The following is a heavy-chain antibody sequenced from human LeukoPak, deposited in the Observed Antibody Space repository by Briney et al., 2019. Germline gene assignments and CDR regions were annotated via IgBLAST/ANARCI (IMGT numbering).Heavy chain of an antibody. V-gene: IGHV4-34*01. Sequence: PSETLSLTCAVYGGSFSGYYWSWIPQPPGKGLEWIGEINHSGSTNYNPSLKSRVTISADTSKNQFSLKLSSVTAADTAVYYCARTDYDSSGYPPGYWGRGTLVTVSS. D-gene: IGHD3-22*01. CDR2: INHSGST. J-gene: IGHJ4*02. CDR3: ARTDYDSSGYPPGY. CDR1: GGSFSGYY.